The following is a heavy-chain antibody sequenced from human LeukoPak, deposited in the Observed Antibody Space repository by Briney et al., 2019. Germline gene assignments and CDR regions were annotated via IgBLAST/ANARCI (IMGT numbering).Heavy chain of an antibody. J-gene: IGHJ6*02. CDR1: GFAFDDYG. V-gene: IGHV3-20*04. CDR2: INWNGGST. CDR3: ARGLHYGMDV. Sequence: GGSLRLSCAASGFAFDDYGMSWVRQAPGKGLEWVSGINWNGGSTGYADSVKGRFTISRHNAKNSLYLQMNSLRAEDTAVYYCARGLHYGMDVWGQGTTVTVSS.